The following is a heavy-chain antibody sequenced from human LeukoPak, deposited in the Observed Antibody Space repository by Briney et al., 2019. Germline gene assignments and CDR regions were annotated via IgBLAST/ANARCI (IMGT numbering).Heavy chain of an antibody. CDR3: AREGPYYDSSGYYGY. D-gene: IGHD3-22*01. V-gene: IGHV4-39*07. CDR1: GGSIISSSYY. Sequence: SETLSLTCTVSGGSIISSSYYWGWIRQPPGKGLEWIGSIYYSGSTYYNPSLKSRVTISVDTSKNQFSLKLSSVTAADTAVYYCAREGPYYDSSGYYGYWGQGTLVTVSS. J-gene: IGHJ4*02. CDR2: IYYSGST.